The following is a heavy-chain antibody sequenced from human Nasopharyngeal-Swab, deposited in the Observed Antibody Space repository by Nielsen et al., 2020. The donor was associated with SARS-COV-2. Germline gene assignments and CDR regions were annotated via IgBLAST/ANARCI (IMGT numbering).Heavy chain of an antibody. Sequence: ASVKVSCKASGYSFSIYNIHWVRQAPGQRLEWMGWINNRNVQTEYSQKFQGRVTITRDTSASTVYMELSSLRSEDTAVYYCARDSGRDWCGQDYWGQGTLVTVSS. CDR2: INNRNVQT. D-gene: IGHD3/OR15-3a*01. CDR3: ARDSGRDWCGQDY. V-gene: IGHV1-3*04. CDR1: GYSFSIYN. J-gene: IGHJ4*02.